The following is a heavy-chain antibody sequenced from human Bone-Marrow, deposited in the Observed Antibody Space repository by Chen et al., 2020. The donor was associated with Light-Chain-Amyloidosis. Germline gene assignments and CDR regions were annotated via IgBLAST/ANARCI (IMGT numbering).Heavy chain of an antibody. J-gene: IGHJ1*01. CDR1: GESFSSYA. CDR3: ARDTVNFVPREEYFEQ. Sequence: QVQLVQSGAEVKKPGSSVKVSCKASGESFSSYAIAWVRQAPGPGLEWMGDILPALTITAYAQNFEGRVTITADLSTNIGYMEVSSLRSENRTVYYCARDTVNFVPREEYFEQWGQGTLVTVSS. V-gene: IGHV1-69*17. CDR2: ILPALTIT. D-gene: IGHD1-20*01.